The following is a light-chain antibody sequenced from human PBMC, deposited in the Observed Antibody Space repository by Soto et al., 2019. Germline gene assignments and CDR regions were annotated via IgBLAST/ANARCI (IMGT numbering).Light chain of an antibody. Sequence: QSVLTQPPSASGTTGQRVTISCSGSSSNIGSNYVYWYQQLPGTAPKLLIYRNNQRPSGVPDRFSGSKSGTSASLAISGLRSEYEADYYCAAWDDSLSVVFGGGTKLTVL. CDR1: SSNIGSNY. V-gene: IGLV1-47*01. CDR3: AAWDDSLSVV. CDR2: RNN. J-gene: IGLJ2*01.